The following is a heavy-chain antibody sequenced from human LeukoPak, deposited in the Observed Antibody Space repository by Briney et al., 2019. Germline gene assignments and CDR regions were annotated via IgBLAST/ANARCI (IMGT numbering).Heavy chain of an antibody. J-gene: IGHJ4*02. CDR3: ARESSPQGSAGNSGPLGY. V-gene: IGHV4-38-2*02. Sequence: SETLSLTCTVSGDSISSGSHWGWLRQPPGKGLEWIGCISHSGTTYYNPSLKSRVTISVDTSKKQFSLNLNSVTAADTAVYYCARESSPQGSAGNSGPLGYWGQGTLVTVSS. CDR1: GDSISSGSH. CDR2: ISHSGTT. D-gene: IGHD4-23*01.